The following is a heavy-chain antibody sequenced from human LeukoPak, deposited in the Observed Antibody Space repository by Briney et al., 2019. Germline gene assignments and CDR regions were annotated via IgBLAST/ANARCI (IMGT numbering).Heavy chain of an antibody. CDR1: GGSISSSSYY. J-gene: IGHJ4*02. CDR3: ARHLRGEQQLSGFDY. D-gene: IGHD6-13*01. Sequence: SETLSLTCTVSGGSISSSSYYWDWIRQPPGKGLEGIGSIYYSAKTYYNPSLKSRLTISVDTSRNQFSLRLSSVTAADTAVYYCARHLRGEQQLSGFDYWGQGTPVTVSS. CDR2: IYYSAKT. V-gene: IGHV4-39*01.